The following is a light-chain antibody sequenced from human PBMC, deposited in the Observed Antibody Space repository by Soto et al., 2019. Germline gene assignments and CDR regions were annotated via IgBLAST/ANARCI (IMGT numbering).Light chain of an antibody. Sequence: QSVQTQSPSASGSPGQSVTISCTGTSSDIGGYNSVSWYQQHPGKAPKVMIYDVTKRPSGVPDRFSGSKSGNTASLTVSALQAEDEADYYCSSYTDRKNLVFGTGTKVTVL. CDR2: DVT. J-gene: IGLJ1*01. CDR3: SSYTDRKNLV. CDR1: SSDIGGYNS. V-gene: IGLV2-8*01.